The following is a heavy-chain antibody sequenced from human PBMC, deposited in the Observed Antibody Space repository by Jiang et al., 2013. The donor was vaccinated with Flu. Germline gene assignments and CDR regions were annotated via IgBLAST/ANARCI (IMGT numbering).Heavy chain of an antibody. Sequence: TSGVVWAGSVSPXERPWSGLHSFIGMMISATAPSLKSRLTITKDTSKNQVVLTMTNMDPVDTATYYCAHSHDFDWPSDYWGQGTLVTVSS. CDR2: FIGMMI. J-gene: IGHJ4*02. V-gene: IGHV2-5*02. D-gene: IGHD3-9*01. CDR1: TSGVV. CDR3: AHSHDFDWPSDY.